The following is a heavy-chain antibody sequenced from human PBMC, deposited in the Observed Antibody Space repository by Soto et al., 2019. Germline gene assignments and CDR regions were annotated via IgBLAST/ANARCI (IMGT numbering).Heavy chain of an antibody. D-gene: IGHD3-22*01. CDR1: GYTLTELS. CDR3: ATAGYYYDSSGYKIVDWFDP. J-gene: IGHJ5*02. CDR2: FDPEDGET. Sequence: ASVKLSFKVSGYTLTELSMHWVRQAPGKGLEWMGGFDPEDGETIYAQKFQGRVTMTEDTSTDTAYMELGSLRSEDTAVYYCATAGYYYDSSGYKIVDWFDPWGQGTLVTVSS. V-gene: IGHV1-24*01.